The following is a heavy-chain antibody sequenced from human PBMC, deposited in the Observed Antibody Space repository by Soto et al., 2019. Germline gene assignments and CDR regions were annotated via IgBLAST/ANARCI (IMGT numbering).Heavy chain of an antibody. D-gene: IGHD3-10*01. J-gene: IGHJ6*03. V-gene: IGHV4-34*01. Sequence: QVQLQQWGAGLLKPSETLSLTCGVSGGSFNNYDWSWIRQTPGKGLEWIGEIIHSGSTNYNPSLKSRVTISVDTSKNQFSLKLKSVTAADTAVYDCARGRGFYGSGSSYYMDVWGKGTPVTVSS. CDR2: IIHSGST. CDR3: ARGRGFYGSGSSYYMDV. CDR1: GGSFNNYD.